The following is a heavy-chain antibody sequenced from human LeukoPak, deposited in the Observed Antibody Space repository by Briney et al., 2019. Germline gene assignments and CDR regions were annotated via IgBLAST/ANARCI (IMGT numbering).Heavy chain of an antibody. CDR1: GGSISSGSYY. J-gene: IGHJ5*02. D-gene: IGHD1-26*01. Sequence: SETLSLTCTVSGGSISSGSYYWSWIRQPAGKGLEWIGRIYTSGSTNYNPSLKSRVTISVDTSKNQFSLKLSSVTAADTAVYYCATSGGVGPSNWFDPWGQGTLVTVSS. CDR2: IYTSGST. CDR3: ATSGGVGPSNWFDP. V-gene: IGHV4-61*02.